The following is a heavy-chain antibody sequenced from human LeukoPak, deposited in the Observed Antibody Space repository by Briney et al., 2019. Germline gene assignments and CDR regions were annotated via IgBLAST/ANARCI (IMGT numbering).Heavy chain of an antibody. D-gene: IGHD2-21*01. CDR3: ARGGRSDWFFDY. J-gene: IGHJ4*02. Sequence: GGSLRLSCAASGFTFSTYKMTWVRQAPGKGLEWVSSIFSSSSYFFYANSVQGRFTIPRDDANDSLYLHMNSLRAEDTTVYYCARGGRSDWFFDYWGQGTLVTVSS. V-gene: IGHV3-21*01. CDR2: IFSSSSYF. CDR1: GFTFSTYK.